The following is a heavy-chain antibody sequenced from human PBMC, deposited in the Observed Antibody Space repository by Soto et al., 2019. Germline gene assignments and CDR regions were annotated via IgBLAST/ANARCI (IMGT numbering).Heavy chain of an antibody. D-gene: IGHD4-4*01. CDR2: IYYSGST. Sequence: PSETLSLTCTVSGGSISSSSYYWGWIRQPPGKGLEWIGSIYYSGSTYYNPSLKSRVTISVDTSKNQFSLKLSSVTAADTAVYYCASVTTGGMKLDYWGQGTPVTVSS. CDR3: ASVTTGGMKLDY. V-gene: IGHV4-39*01. CDR1: GGSISSSSYY. J-gene: IGHJ4*02.